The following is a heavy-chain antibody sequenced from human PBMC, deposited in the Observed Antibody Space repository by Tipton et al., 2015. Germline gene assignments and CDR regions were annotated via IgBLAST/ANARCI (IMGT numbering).Heavy chain of an antibody. CDR2: IYHSGRT. J-gene: IGHJ4*02. CDR1: GGSIRTYY. D-gene: IGHD3-22*01. V-gene: IGHV4-59*01. Sequence: TLSLTCTVSGGSIRTYYWVWVRQPPGRGLESLGYIYHSGRTNYNPSLRSRLTMSVDSSKNQFSLRLSSATAADTAVYYCARLTGDYYDSATYDPTYVDDWGQGILVSVSS. CDR3: ARLTGDYYDSATYDPTYVDD.